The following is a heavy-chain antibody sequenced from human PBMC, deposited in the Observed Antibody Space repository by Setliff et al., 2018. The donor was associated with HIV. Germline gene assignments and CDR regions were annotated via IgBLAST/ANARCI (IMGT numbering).Heavy chain of an antibody. CDR2: MYYSGNT. J-gene: IGHJ4*02. D-gene: IGHD3-22*01. CDR1: GGSISSSSSY. Sequence: SETLSLTCIVSGGSISSSSSYWGWIRLPPGKGLEWIGSMYYSGNTYYNPSLKSRVTISLDKSKNQFSLKLTSVTAADTAVYYCARGTYYYETSGYHYDKTWVGTCFDYWGQGTLVTVSS. CDR3: ARGTYYYETSGYHYDKTWVGTCFDY. V-gene: IGHV4-39*07.